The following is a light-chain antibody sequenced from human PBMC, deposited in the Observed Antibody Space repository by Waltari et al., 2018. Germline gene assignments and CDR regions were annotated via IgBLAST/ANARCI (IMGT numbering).Light chain of an antibody. J-gene: IGKJ4*01. CDR3: HQFYTYPLT. CDR2: DAS. Sequence: AIQLTQSPSSLSASERDRVSITCRASQGIGRALAWYQQKPGKPPRLLIYDASSLESGVPSRFSGSGSGRDFTLTISSLQPEDFATYYCHQFYTYPLTFGGGTKVDIK. CDR1: QGIGRA. V-gene: IGKV1-13*02.